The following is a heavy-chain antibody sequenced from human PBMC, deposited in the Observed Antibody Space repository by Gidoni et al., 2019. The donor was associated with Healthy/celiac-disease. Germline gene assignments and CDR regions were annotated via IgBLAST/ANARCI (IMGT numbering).Heavy chain of an antibody. CDR2: INHSGST. CDR3: ARGPRITMIVVVIRGPFDY. V-gene: IGHV4-34*01. D-gene: IGHD3-22*01. Sequence: QVQLQQWGAGLLKPSATLSLTCAVYGGSFSRYYWSGIRQHPGKGLEWIGEINHSGSTNYNPSLKSRVTISVDTSKNQFSLKLSSVTAADTAVYYCARGPRITMIVVVIRGPFDYWGQGTLVTVSS. J-gene: IGHJ4*02. CDR1: GGSFSRYY.